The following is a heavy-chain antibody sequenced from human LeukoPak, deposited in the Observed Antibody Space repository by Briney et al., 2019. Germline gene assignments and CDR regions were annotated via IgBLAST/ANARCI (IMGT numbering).Heavy chain of an antibody. CDR1: GFTFSSYG. V-gene: IGHV3-30*02. CDR3: AKDPRWLQLRGDY. J-gene: IGHJ4*02. CDR2: IRYDGSNK. D-gene: IGHD5-24*01. Sequence: GGSLRLSCAASGFTFSSYGMHWVRQAPGKGLEWVAFIRYDGSNKYYADSVKGRFTISRDNSKNTLYLQMNSLRAEDTAVYYCAKDPRWLQLRGDYWGQGTLVTVSS.